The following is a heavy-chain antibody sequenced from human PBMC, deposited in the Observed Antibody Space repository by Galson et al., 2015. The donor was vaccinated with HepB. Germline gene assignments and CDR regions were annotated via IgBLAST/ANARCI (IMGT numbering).Heavy chain of an antibody. CDR3: ARDPAIYDYVWGSYRPNWYFDL. CDR1: GGSISSGGYS. D-gene: IGHD3-16*02. CDR2: IYYSGST. V-gene: IGHV4-30-4*07. Sequence: TLSLTCAVSGGSISSGGYSWSWIRQPPGKGLEWIGYIYYSGSTYYNPSLKSRVTISVDTSKNQFSLKLSSVTAADTAVYYCARDPAIYDYVWGSYRPNWYFDLWGRGTLVTVSS. J-gene: IGHJ2*01.